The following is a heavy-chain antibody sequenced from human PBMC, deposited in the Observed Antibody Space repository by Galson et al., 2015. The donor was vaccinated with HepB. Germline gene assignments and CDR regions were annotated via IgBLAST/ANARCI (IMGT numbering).Heavy chain of an antibody. CDR1: GFTFSSYA. D-gene: IGHD2-15*01. CDR2: LTGSGGNT. CDR3: ARNRGAETVVAVKSLAF. V-gene: IGHV3-23*01. Sequence: SLRLSCAASGFTFSSYAMHWVRQAPGKGLEWVSGLTGSGGNTYYADSVKGRFTISRDNSKNTLYLQMTSLRAEDTAVYYCARNRGAETVVAVKSLAFWGQGTLVTVSP. J-gene: IGHJ4*02.